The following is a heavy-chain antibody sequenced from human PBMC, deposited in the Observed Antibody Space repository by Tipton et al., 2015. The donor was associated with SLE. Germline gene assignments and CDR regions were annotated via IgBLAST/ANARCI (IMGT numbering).Heavy chain of an antibody. CDR2: VNPNSGGP. V-gene: IGHV1-2*02. Sequence: QSGPEVKKPGASVKVSCKASGYTFTDYYLHWVRQAPGQGLEWMGWVNPNSGGPNYAQKFQGRVTMTRDTSISTAYMDLSSLRSGDTAVYFCARGGSGDAFDMWGQGTMVTVTS. D-gene: IGHD2-15*01. CDR3: ARGGSGDAFDM. J-gene: IGHJ3*02. CDR1: GYTFTDYY.